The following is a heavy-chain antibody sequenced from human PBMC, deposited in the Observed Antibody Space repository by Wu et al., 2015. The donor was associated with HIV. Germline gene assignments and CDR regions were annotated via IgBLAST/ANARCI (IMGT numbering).Heavy chain of an antibody. D-gene: IGHD1-1*01. V-gene: IGHV1-46*03. CDR2: INPSENRV. J-gene: IGHJ3*02. CDR1: GYSFSDYH. CDR3: ANRNRIGNMEAFDI. Sequence: QIQLVQSGAEVKKPGASVKVSCKASGYSFSDYHIHWVRQAPGQGPEWMGVINPSENRVSYAQRFQGRVTMTRDTSTSTVYMELSSLRSEDTAVYFCANRNRIGNMEAFDIWGQGTKVIVSS.